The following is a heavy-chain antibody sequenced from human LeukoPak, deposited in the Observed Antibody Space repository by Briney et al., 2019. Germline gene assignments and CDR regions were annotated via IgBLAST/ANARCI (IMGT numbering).Heavy chain of an antibody. CDR1: GLPFSSYA. D-gene: IGHD5-18*01. CDR3: AKDPLNTLMVSPTFDY. J-gene: IGHJ4*02. Sequence: QSGGSLRLSCVVSGLPFSSYAMSWVRQAPGKGLEWVSGISGSGDDTYYAASVKGRFIVSRDTSKNTLYLQMNSLRAEDTAVYYCAKDPLNTLMVSPTFDYWGQGTLVTVSS. V-gene: IGHV3-23*01. CDR2: ISGSGDDT.